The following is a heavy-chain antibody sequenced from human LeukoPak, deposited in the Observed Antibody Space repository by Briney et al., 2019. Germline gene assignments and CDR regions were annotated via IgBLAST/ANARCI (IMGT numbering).Heavy chain of an antibody. CDR3: ARNAYEFDY. CDR2: IIPAFGVV. D-gene: IGHD5-12*01. Sequence: SVKVSCKASGGTFSDYAISWVRQAPGQGLEWMGRIIPAFGVVDYAQRFRGRVTITTDESTSTAYMDLTSLRSEDTAVYYCARNAYEFDYWGQGTLVTVSS. V-gene: IGHV1-69*05. CDR1: GGTFSDYA. J-gene: IGHJ4*02.